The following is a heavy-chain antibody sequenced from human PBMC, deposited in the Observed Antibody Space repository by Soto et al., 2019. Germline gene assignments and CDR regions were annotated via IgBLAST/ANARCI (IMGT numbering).Heavy chain of an antibody. Sequence: QVQLVESGGDVVQPGRSLRLSCAASGFSFSTYGMHWVRLAPGKGLEWVGTIRPDGSSEWYAGSVRGQFTISRDNSKNTLYLQMNSLRDEDTAVYYCARDSTSGATYSGPSYYAMDVWGQGTTVIVSS. CDR1: GFSFSTYG. D-gene: IGHD1-26*01. J-gene: IGHJ6*02. CDR2: IRPDGSSE. V-gene: IGHV3-33*01. CDR3: ARDSTSGATYSGPSYYAMDV.